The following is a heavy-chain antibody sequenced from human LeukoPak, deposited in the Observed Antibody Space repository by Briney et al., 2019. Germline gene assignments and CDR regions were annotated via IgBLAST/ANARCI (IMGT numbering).Heavy chain of an antibody. CDR2: IKHSGST. CDR3: ARGQCDFWSGYGNRFDP. CDR1: GGSFSGYY. D-gene: IGHD3-3*01. V-gene: IGHV4-34*01. J-gene: IGHJ5*02. Sequence: SETLSLTCAVYGGSFSGYYWSWIRQPPGKGLEWIGEIKHSGSTNYNPSLKTRVTISVDTSKNQSSLKLSSVTAADTAVYYWARGQCDFWSGYGNRFDPWGQGTLVTVSS.